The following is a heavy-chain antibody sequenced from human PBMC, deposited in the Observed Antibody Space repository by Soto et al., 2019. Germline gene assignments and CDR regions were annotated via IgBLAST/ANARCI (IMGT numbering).Heavy chain of an antibody. J-gene: IGHJ3*02. D-gene: IGHD3-16*01. CDR1: GFTFSSYA. CDR3: AKWSSLFEGADVFDI. CDR2: ISGSGGST. Sequence: PGGSVRLSCAASGFTFSSYAMSWVRQAPGKGLEWVSAISGSGGSTYYADSVKGRFTISRDNSKNTLYLQMNSLRAEDTAVYYCAKWSSLFEGADVFDIWGQGTMVTVSS. V-gene: IGHV3-23*01.